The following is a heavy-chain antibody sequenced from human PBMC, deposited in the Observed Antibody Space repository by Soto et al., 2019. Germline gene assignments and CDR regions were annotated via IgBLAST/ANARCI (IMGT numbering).Heavy chain of an antibody. CDR2: IYYSGST. CDR3: ARDISSSSENNWFDP. D-gene: IGHD6-6*01. Sequence: SETLSLTCTVSGGSISSGGYYWSWIRQHPGKGLEWIGYIYYSGSTHYNPSLKSRVTISIDTSKNQFSLKLSSVTAADTAMYYCARDISSSSENNWFDPWGQGTLVTVSS. V-gene: IGHV4-31*03. J-gene: IGHJ5*02. CDR1: GGSISSGGYY.